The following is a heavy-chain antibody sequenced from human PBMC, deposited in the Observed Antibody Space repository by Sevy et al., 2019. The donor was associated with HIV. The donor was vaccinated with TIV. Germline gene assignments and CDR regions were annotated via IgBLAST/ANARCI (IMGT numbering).Heavy chain of an antibody. CDR3: ARAFRAVAGSYYFDY. CDR1: GGSISISSYY. CDR2: FYYSEST. Sequence: SETLSLTCTVSGGSISISSYYWGWIRQPSGKGLEWIGSFYYSESTYYSPSLKSRVTISVDTSKNQFSLKLSSVTAADTAVYYCARAFRAVAGSYYFDYWGQGTLVTVSS. J-gene: IGHJ4*02. D-gene: IGHD6-19*01. V-gene: IGHV4-39*01.